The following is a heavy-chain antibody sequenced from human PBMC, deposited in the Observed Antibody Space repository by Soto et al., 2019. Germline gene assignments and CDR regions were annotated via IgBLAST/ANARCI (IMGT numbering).Heavy chain of an antibody. V-gene: IGHV1-69*13. D-gene: IGHD2-2*02. Sequence: GASVKVSCKASGYTFTSYGISWVRQAPGQGLEWMGGIIPIFGTANYAQKFQGRVTITADESTSTAYMELSSLRSEDTAVYYCAREGGRADVVVPAAIEGTDYYYGMDVWGQGTTVTVSS. CDR3: AREGGRADVVVPAAIEGTDYYYGMDV. CDR2: IIPIFGTA. J-gene: IGHJ6*02. CDR1: GYTFTSYG.